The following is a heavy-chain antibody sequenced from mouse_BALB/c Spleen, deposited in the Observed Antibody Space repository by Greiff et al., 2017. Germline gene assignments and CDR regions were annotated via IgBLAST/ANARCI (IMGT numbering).Heavy chain of an antibody. CDR3: ARSGTMITNSLYYHAMDY. CDR2: INPYNGGT. Sequence: VQLQQSGPELVKPGASMKISCKASGYSFTGYTMNWVKQSHGKNLEWIGLINPYNGGTSYNQKFKGKATLTVDKSSSTAYMELLSLTSEDSAVYYCARSGTMITNSLYYHAMDYWGQGTSVTVSS. CDR1: GYSFTGYT. V-gene: IGHV1-18*01. D-gene: IGHD2-4*01. J-gene: IGHJ4*01.